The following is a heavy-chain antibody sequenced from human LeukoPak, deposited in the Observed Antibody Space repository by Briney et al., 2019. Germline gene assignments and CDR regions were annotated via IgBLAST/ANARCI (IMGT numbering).Heavy chain of an antibody. Sequence: GGSLCLSCAASGFTFSTYWMHWVRQAPGKGLVWVSRIKSDGSTNYADSVKGRFTISRDNAKNTVSLQMNSLRPEDTGVYYCARAPSEIGGYYPEYFRHWGQGTLVTVSS. CDR1: GFTFSTYW. CDR2: IKSDGST. CDR3: ARAPSEIGGYYPEYFRH. V-gene: IGHV3-74*01. J-gene: IGHJ1*01. D-gene: IGHD3-22*01.